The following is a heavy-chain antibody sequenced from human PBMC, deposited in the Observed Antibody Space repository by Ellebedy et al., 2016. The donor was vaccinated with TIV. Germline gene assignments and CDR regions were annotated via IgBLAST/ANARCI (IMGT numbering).Heavy chain of an antibody. J-gene: IGHJ4*02. V-gene: IGHV1-18*01. CDR2: ISAYNGNT. D-gene: IGHD3-10*01. CDR3: ARGYLYCSGTYPCYFDY. CDR1: GYTFTRYG. Sequence: AASVKVSCKASGYTFTRYGITWVRQAPGQGLEWMGWISAYNGNTNYAQNLKGRVAMTRDTSTSTVYMELSSLRSEDTAVYYCARGYLYCSGTYPCYFDYWGQGTPVTVSS.